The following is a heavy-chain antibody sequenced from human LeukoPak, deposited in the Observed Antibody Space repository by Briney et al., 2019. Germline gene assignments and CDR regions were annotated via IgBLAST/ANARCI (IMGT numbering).Heavy chain of an antibody. J-gene: IGHJ4*02. CDR1: GGSISSGNYY. CDR3: ARAQDTAMVTEYYFDY. D-gene: IGHD5-18*01. V-gene: IGHV4-39*07. CDR2: IYSSGNT. Sequence: SETLSLTCTVSGGSISSGNYYWGWIRQPPGTGLEWIGSIYSSGNTYYNPSLKSRVTISVDTSKNQFSLKLSSVTAADTAVYYCARAQDTAMVTEYYFDYWGQGTLVTVSS.